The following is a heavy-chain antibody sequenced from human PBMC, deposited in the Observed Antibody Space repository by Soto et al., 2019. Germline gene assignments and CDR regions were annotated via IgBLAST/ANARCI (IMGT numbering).Heavy chain of an antibody. CDR2: IFPLLAMV. J-gene: IGHJ4*02. CDR3: AKEYGAGFKS. V-gene: IGHV1-69*04. CDR1: GGDLTNSG. D-gene: IGHD1-26*01. Sequence: QVHLVQSGAEMKKPGSSVKVSCKVSGGDLTNSGISWVRQAPGQGLEWMGGIFPLLAMVDYSQKFQGRVTITADESTTTAYMDLGSLRSEDTAVYYGAKEYGAGFKSGGQGTLVIVSS.